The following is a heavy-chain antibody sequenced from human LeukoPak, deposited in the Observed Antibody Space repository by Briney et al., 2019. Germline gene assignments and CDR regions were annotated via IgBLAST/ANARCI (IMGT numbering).Heavy chain of an antibody. CDR3: ASMRYDYGDYGSSGAFDI. V-gene: IGHV4-61*02. Sequence: SSQTLSLTCTVSGGSISSGSYYWSWIRQPAGKGLEWIGRIYTSGSTNYNPSLKSRVTISVDTSKNQFSLKLSSVTAADTAVYYCASMRYDYGDYGSSGAFDIWGQGTMVTVSS. D-gene: IGHD4-17*01. CDR2: IYTSGST. CDR1: GGSISSGSYY. J-gene: IGHJ3*02.